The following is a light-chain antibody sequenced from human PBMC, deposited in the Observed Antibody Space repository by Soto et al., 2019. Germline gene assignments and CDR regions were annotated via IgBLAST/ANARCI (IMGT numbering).Light chain of an antibody. CDR3: QQRSSWPLT. V-gene: IGKV3D-20*02. CDR1: QSISSSY. Sequence: IVLTHSPCTLSFPPFKRATLSCISSQSISSSYLAWYQQKPGQAPRLLIYDASNRATGIPARFSGSGSGTDFTLTISSLEPEDFAVYYCQQRSSWPLTFGGGTKVDIK. J-gene: IGKJ4*01. CDR2: DAS.